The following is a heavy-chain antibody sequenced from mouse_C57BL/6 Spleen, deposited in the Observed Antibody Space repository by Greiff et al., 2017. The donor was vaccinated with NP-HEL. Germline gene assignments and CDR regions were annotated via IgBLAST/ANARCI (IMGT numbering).Heavy chain of an antibody. D-gene: IGHD1-1*01. CDR3: ARSNYYGDYFDY. Sequence: QVQLQQPGAELVKPGASVKLSCKASGYTFTSYWMQWVKQRPGQGLEWIGEIDPSDSYTNYNQKFKGKATLTVDTSSSTAYMQLSSLTSEDSAVYYCARSNYYGDYFDYWGQGTTLTVSS. CDR2: IDPSDSYT. V-gene: IGHV1-50*01. J-gene: IGHJ2*01. CDR1: GYTFTSYW.